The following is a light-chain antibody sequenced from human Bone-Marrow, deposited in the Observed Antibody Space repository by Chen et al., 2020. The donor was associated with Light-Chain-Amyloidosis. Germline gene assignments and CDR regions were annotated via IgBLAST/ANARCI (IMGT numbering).Light chain of an antibody. Sequence: SFDLAQPPSVEVSPGQTARITCSGDTWAQKYAYLFKQKSGQAPVVVIYEDNKRPFGVPVRFSGSTSETMATLTIIGAQVEDEADYYCYSTVTSGNQRGVFGEGTKLTVL. CDR1: TWAQKY. V-gene: IGLV3-10*01. CDR3: YSTVTSGNQRGV. J-gene: IGLJ3*02. CDR2: EDN.